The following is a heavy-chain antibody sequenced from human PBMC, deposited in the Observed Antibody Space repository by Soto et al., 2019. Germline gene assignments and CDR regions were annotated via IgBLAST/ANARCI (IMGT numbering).Heavy chain of an antibody. CDR2: ISYDGSNK. CDR3: AKDGGPGAYKSLCFGEFCLSY. CDR1: GFTFGRYG. Sequence: GGSLRLSCAASGFTFGRYGLHWVRQAPGKGLEWVAVISYDGSNKYYADSVKGRFTISRDNSKNTLYLQMNSLRAEDTAVYYCAKDGGPGAYKSLCFGEFCLSYWGQGTLVSVSS. J-gene: IGHJ4*02. V-gene: IGHV3-30*18. D-gene: IGHD3-10*01.